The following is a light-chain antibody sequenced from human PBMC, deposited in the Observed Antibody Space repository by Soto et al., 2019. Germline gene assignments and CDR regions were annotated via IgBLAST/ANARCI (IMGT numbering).Light chain of an antibody. V-gene: IGLV1-51*02. J-gene: IGLJ2*01. CDR2: ENN. CDR1: SSNIGSDY. CDR3: AAWDKSLSGGV. Sequence: QSVLTQPPSVSAAPGQTVTISCSGSSSNIGSDYVSWYQQLPGTAPKLLIYENNKRPSGIPDRFSGSKSGTSATLGITGLQTGDEADYYCAAWDKSLSGGVFRGGTKVTVL.